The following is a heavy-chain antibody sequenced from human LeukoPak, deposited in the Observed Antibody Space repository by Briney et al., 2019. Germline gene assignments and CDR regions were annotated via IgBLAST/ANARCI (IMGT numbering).Heavy chain of an antibody. V-gene: IGHV1-69*13. J-gene: IGHJ3*02. D-gene: IGHD3-3*01. Sequence: VASVKVSCKASGGTFSSYAISWVRQAPGQGLEWMGGIIPIFGTANYAQKFQGRVTITADESTSTAYMELSSLRSEDTAVYYCARDGVVGAFDIWGQGTMVTVSS. CDR3: ARDGVVGAFDI. CDR1: GGTFSSYA. CDR2: IIPIFGTA.